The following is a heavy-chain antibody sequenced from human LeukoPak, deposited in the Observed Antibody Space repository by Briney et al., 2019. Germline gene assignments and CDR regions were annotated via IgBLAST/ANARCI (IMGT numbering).Heavy chain of an antibody. J-gene: IGHJ6*03. CDR2: IYSGGST. CDR3: AREVAAHCGGDCWDYYYYYMDV. CDR1: GFTVSSNY. D-gene: IGHD2-21*02. V-gene: IGHV3-53*01. Sequence: GGSLRLSCAASGFTVSSNYMSWVRQAPGKGLEWVSVIYSGGSTYYADSVKGRFTISRDNSKNTLYLQMNSLRAEDTAVYYCAREVAAHCGGDCWDYYYYYMDVWGKGTTVTVSS.